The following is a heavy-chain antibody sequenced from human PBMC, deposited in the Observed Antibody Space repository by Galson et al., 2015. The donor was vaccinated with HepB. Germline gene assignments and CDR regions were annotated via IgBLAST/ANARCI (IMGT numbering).Heavy chain of an antibody. CDR2: ISHDGNNK. D-gene: IGHD2-21*02. Sequence: SLRLSCAASGFTVSSHAIHWVRQAPGKGLEWVTVISHDGNNKYYKDSVKGRFTVSRDNSKNTVFLQMNSLRPEDTAVYYCARDSSSDFYGGGDFDYSGPGTLVTVSS. CDR1: GFTVSSHA. CDR3: ARDSSSDFYGGGDFDY. V-gene: IGHV3-30-3*01. J-gene: IGHJ4*02.